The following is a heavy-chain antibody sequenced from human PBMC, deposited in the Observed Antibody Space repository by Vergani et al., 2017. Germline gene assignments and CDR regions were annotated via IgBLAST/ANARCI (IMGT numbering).Heavy chain of an antibody. CDR1: GGSISSYY. J-gene: IGHJ4*02. CDR2: IYYSGST. CDR3: ASPIPNILTGYSDRYDY. D-gene: IGHD3-9*01. V-gene: IGHV4-59*01. Sequence: QVQLQESGPGLVKPSETLSLTCTVSGGSISSYYWSWIRQPPGKGLEWIGYIYYSGSTNYNPSLKSRVTISVDTSKNQFSLKLSSVTAADTAVYYCASPIPNILTGYSDRYDYWGQGTLVTVSS.